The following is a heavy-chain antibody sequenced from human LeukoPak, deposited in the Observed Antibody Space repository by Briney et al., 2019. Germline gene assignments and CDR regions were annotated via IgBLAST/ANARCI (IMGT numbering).Heavy chain of an antibody. J-gene: IGHJ4*02. CDR3: ATGSSGYYYEDY. CDR1: GFTFSSSA. D-gene: IGHD3-22*01. Sequence: GGSLRLSCAASGFTFSSSAMSWVRQAPGKGLEWVSAISGSGGSTYYADSVKGRFTISRDNSKNTLYLQMNSLRAEDTAVYYCATGSSGYYYEDYWGQGTLVTVSS. CDR2: ISGSGGST. V-gene: IGHV3-23*01.